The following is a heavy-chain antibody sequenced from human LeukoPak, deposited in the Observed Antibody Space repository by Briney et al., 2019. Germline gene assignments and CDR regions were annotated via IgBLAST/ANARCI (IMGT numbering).Heavy chain of an antibody. V-gene: IGHV3-23*01. Sequence: GGSLRLSCAASGFTFSSYAMSWVRQAPGKELEWVSCITGSGGSAYYADSVKGRFTISRDNSKNTLYLQMNSLRAEDTAVYYCAKDLTVTATDYFDYWGQGTLVTVSS. CDR1: GFTFSSYA. CDR2: ITGSGGSA. J-gene: IGHJ4*02. CDR3: AKDLTVTATDYFDY. D-gene: IGHD2-21*02.